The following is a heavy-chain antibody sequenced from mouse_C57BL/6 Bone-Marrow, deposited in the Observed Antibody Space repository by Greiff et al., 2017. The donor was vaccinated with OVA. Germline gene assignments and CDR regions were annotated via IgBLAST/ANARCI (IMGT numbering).Heavy chain of an antibody. D-gene: IGHD4-1*01. CDR1: GFTFTNTY. Sequence: VQLQQSVAELVKPGASVKLSCTASGFTFTNTYMHWVKQRPGQGLEWIGRIDPADGNTNYAQKFQGKATITADTSSSTAYLQLSSLPSEDTAIYYCARNGRRSFCYWGQGTTLTVYS. V-gene: IGHV14-3*01. J-gene: IGHJ2*01. CDR3: ARNGRRSFCY. CDR2: IDPADGNT.